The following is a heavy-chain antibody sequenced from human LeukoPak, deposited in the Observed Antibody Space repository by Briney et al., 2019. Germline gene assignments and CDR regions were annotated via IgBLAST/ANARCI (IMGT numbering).Heavy chain of an antibody. D-gene: IGHD3-3*01. CDR2: IYYSGST. J-gene: IGHJ6*03. CDR1: GGSISSYY. CDR3: ARDSPYDFWSGNDYYYYYYMDV. Sequence: SETLSLTRTVSGGSISSYYWSWIRQPPGKGLEWIGYIYYSGSTNYNPSLKSRVTISVDTSKNQFSLKLSSVTAADTAVYYCARDSPYDFWSGNDYYYYYYMDVWGKGTTVTVSS. V-gene: IGHV4-59*01.